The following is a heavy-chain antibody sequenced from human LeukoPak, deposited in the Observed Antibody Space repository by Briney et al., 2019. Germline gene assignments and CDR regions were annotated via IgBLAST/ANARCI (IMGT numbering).Heavy chain of an antibody. CDR2: FDPEDGET. CDR3: ATSITMVRGVIISPYYFDY. Sequence: ASVKVSCKVSGYTLTELSMHWVRQAPGKGLEWMGGFDPEDGETIYAQKFHGRVTMTEDTSTDTAYMELSSLRSEDTAVYYCATSITMVRGVIISPYYFDYWGQGTLVTVSS. V-gene: IGHV1-24*01. J-gene: IGHJ4*02. D-gene: IGHD3-10*01. CDR1: GYTLTELS.